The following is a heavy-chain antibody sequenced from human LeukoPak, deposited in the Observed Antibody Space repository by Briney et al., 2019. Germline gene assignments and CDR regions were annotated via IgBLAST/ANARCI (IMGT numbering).Heavy chain of an antibody. J-gene: IGHJ6*02. Sequence: PSETLSLTCTVSGGSISSYYWSWIRQPPGKGLEWIGYTYYSGSTNYNPSLKSRVTISVDTSKNQFSLKLSSVTAADTAVYYCARSHDCSSTSCYYYYYGMDVWGQGTTVTVSS. D-gene: IGHD2-2*01. CDR3: ARSHDCSSTSCYYYYYGMDV. V-gene: IGHV4-59*01. CDR2: TYYSGST. CDR1: GGSISSYY.